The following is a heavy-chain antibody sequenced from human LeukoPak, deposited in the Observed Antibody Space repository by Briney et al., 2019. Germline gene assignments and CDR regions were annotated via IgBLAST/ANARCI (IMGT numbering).Heavy chain of an antibody. J-gene: IGHJ6*02. V-gene: IGHV1-18*01. CDR3: ARPERGYSYGAYYYYGMDV. CDR2: ISAYNGNT. Sequence: ASVKVSCKASVYTFTSYGISWVRQTPGQRLEWMGWISAYNGNTNYAQKLQGRVTMTTDTSTSTAYMELSSLRSEDTAVYYCARPERGYSYGAYYYYGMDVWGQGTTVSVS. CDR1: VYTFTSYG. D-gene: IGHD5-18*01.